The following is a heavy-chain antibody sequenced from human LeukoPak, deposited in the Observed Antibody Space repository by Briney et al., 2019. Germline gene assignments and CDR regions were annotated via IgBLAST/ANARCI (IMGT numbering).Heavy chain of an antibody. J-gene: IGHJ4*02. CDR1: GYTFTSYG. CDR2: ISAYNGNT. V-gene: IGHV1-18*01. D-gene: IGHD3-22*01. Sequence: ASVKVSCKASGYTFTSYGISWVRQAPGQGLEWMGWISAYNGNTNYAQKLQGRVTMTTDTSTSTAYMELRSLRSEDTAVYYCARVTDDSSGYYYFDYWGQGTLVTVSS. CDR3: ARVTDDSSGYYYFDY.